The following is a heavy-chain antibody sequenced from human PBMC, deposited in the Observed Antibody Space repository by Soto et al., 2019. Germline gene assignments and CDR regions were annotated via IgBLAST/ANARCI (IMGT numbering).Heavy chain of an antibody. Sequence: SETLSLTCAVSNVSLIREYYWGWVRQPPGKGLEWIGSIHQSGSPYYNPSLKSRLTISIDLSKNQFSLRLSSVTAADTAVYYCARGGRREIIHDFDTWGQGSLVTVSS. CDR1: NVSLIREYY. CDR2: IHQSGSP. CDR3: ARGGRREIIHDFDT. D-gene: IGHD3-10*01. J-gene: IGHJ5*02. V-gene: IGHV4-38-2*01.